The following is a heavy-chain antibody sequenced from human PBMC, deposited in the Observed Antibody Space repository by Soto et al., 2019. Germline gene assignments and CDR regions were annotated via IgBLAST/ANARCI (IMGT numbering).Heavy chain of an antibody. D-gene: IGHD6-19*01. V-gene: IGHV3-53*01. CDR1: GFAVSSKY. CDR3: VQTTGWPGFDF. J-gene: IGHJ4*02. Sequence: EVQLVESGGGLIQPGGSLTLSCAASGFAVSSKYMTWVRQAPGKGLEWVSVIYGGGTTYYADSVKGRFTISRDTSKNTLYLQMISLRAEDTAVYYCVQTTGWPGFDFWGQGSLVTVSS. CDR2: IYGGGTT.